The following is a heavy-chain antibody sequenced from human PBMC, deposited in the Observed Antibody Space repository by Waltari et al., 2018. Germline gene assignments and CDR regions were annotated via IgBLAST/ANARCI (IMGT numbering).Heavy chain of an antibody. CDR2: INPNSGGT. J-gene: IGHJ4*02. CDR1: GYTFTGYY. V-gene: IGHV1-2*02. CDR3: AVGPRDGSSGSMDY. D-gene: IGHD3-22*01. Sequence: QVQLVQSGAEVKKPGASVKVSCKASGYTFTGYYMHWVRQAPGQGLEWMGWINPNSGGTNYEQKFQGRVTRTRDTSISTAYMELSRLRSDDTAVYYCAVGPRDGSSGSMDYWGQGTLVTVSS.